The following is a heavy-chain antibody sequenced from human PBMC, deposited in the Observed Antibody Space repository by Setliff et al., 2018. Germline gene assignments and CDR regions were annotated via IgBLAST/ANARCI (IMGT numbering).Heavy chain of an antibody. CDR1: GGTFSDYY. J-gene: IGHJ5*01. Sequence: PSETLSLTCAAYGGTFSDYYWTWIRQPSGKGLEWVGEINHRGSTNYNPSLKSRVTISVDTSKDQFSLRLTSVTAADTAVYYCARSYHLVLTNWFDAWGHGTLVTVSS. D-gene: IGHD1-26*01. CDR3: ARSYHLVLTNWFDA. CDR2: INHRGST. V-gene: IGHV4-34*01.